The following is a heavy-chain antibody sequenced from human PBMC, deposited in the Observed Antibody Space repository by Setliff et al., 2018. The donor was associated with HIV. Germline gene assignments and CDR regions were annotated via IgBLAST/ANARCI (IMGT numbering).Heavy chain of an antibody. J-gene: IGHJ6*03. CDR3: ARQNRGCSSTSCLNYYMDV. CDR1: GDSVNDRSYF. V-gene: IGHV4-39*01. Sequence: SETLSLTCTVSGDSVNDRSYFWGWIRQPPGKGLEWIGTFYYNGDSRYNPSLKSRVTISVDTSKNQFSLNLTSVTAADTAVYYCARQNRGCSSTSCLNYYMDVWGKGTTVTVSS. D-gene: IGHD2-2*01. CDR2: FYYNGDS.